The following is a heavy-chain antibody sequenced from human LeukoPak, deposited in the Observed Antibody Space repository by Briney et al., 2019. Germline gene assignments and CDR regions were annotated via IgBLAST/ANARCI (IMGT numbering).Heavy chain of an antibody. Sequence: GGSLRLSCAASGFTFNTYAMSWVRQAPGKGLEWVSAISGSGGSTYYADSVKGRFTISRDNSKNTLYLQMNSLTAEDTAVYYCAKRPGYPPYYFDSWGQGTLVTVSS. CDR3: AKRPGYPPYYFDS. CDR2: ISGSGGST. V-gene: IGHV3-23*01. D-gene: IGHD6-25*01. J-gene: IGHJ4*02. CDR1: GFTFNTYA.